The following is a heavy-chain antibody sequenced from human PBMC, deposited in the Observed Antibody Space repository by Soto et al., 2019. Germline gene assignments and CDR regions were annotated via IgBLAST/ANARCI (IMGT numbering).Heavy chain of an antibody. Sequence: KGLEWMGGFDPEDGETIYAQKFQGRVTMTEDTSTDTAYMELSSLRSEVSAVYYCATLPDYGELAYWGQRTLVIV. CDR2: FDPEDGET. V-gene: IGHV1-24*01. CDR3: ATLPDYGELAY. D-gene: IGHD4-17*01. J-gene: IGHJ4*02.